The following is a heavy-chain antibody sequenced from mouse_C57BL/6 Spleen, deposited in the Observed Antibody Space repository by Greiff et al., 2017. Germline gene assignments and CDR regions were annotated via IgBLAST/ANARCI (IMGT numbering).Heavy chain of an antibody. Sequence: VQLQQPGAELVRPGSSVKLSCKASGYTFTSYWMAWVKQRPGQGLEWIGNIYPSDSETHYNQKFKDKATLTVDKSSSTAYMQLSSLTSEDSAVYYCARERAVYGNYFDYWGQGTTLTVSS. D-gene: IGHD2-1*01. CDR3: ARERAVYGNYFDY. CDR2: IYPSDSET. J-gene: IGHJ2*01. CDR1: GYTFTSYW. V-gene: IGHV1-61*01.